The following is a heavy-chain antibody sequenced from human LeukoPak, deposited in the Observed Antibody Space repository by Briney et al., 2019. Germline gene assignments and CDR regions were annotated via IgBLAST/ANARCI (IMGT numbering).Heavy chain of an antibody. CDR1: GGSISSYY. J-gene: IGHJ4*02. D-gene: IGHD4-23*01. CDR3: ARHRYGGYSFDY. CDR2: IYYSGST. Sequence: SETLSLTCTVSGGSISSYYWGWIRQPPGKGLEWIGSIYYSGSTYYNPSLKSRVTISVDTSKNQFSLKLSSVTAADTAVFYCARHRYGGYSFDYWGQGTLATVSS. V-gene: IGHV4-39*01.